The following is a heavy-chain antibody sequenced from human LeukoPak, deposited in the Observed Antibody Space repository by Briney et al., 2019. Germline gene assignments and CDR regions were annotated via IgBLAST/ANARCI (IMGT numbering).Heavy chain of an antibody. CDR3: ARDGELGSPADAFDI. CDR2: IKQDGSET. D-gene: IGHD1-26*01. J-gene: IGHJ3*02. CDR1: GFTFSSYW. V-gene: IGHV3-7*01. Sequence: GGSLRLSCAASGFTFSSYWMSWVRQAPGKGLEWVANIKQDGSETYYADSVKGRFTISRDNAKRSLYLQMNSLRAEDTAVYYCARDGELGSPADAFDIWGQGTMVTVFS.